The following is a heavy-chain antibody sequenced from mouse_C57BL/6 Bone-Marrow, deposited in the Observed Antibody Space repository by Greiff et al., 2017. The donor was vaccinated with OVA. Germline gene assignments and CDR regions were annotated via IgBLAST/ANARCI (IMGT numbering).Heavy chain of an antibody. CDR1: GYTFTSYW. V-gene: IGHV1-69*01. D-gene: IGHD1-1*01. Sequence: VQLQQSGAELVMPGASVKLSCKASGYTFTSYWMHWVKQRPGQGLEWIGEIDPSYSYTNYNQKFKGKSTLTVDKSSSTASMQLSSLTSEDSAVYYCASGTTGLYAMDYWGQGTSVTVSS. CDR3: ASGTTGLYAMDY. J-gene: IGHJ4*01. CDR2: IDPSYSYT.